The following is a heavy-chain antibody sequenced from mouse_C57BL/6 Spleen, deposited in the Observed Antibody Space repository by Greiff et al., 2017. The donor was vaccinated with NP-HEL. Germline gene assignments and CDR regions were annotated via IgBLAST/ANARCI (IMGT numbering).Heavy chain of an antibody. CDR3: ARENYSNSGALYYFDY. D-gene: IGHD2-5*01. J-gene: IGHJ2*01. CDR2: IYPRSGNT. V-gene: IGHV1-81*01. CDR1: GYTFTSYG. Sequence: LVESGAELARPGASVKLSCKASGYTFTSYGISWVKQRTGQGLEWIGEIYPRSGNTYYNEKFKGKATLTADKSSSTAYMELRSLTSEDSAVYFCARENYSNSGALYYFDYWGQGTTLTVSS.